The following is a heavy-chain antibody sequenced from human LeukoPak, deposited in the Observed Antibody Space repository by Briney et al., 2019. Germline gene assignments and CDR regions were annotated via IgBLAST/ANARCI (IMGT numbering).Heavy chain of an antibody. CDR3: AKVGYSSSWPDY. CDR1: GFTFSSYA. Sequence: GGSLRLSCAASGFTFSSYAMHWVRQAPGKGLEWVAVISYDGSNKYYADSVKGRFTISRDNSKNTLYLQMNSLRAEDTAVYYCAKVGYSSSWPDYWGQGTLVTVSS. D-gene: IGHD6-13*01. CDR2: ISYDGSNK. V-gene: IGHV3-30-3*01. J-gene: IGHJ4*02.